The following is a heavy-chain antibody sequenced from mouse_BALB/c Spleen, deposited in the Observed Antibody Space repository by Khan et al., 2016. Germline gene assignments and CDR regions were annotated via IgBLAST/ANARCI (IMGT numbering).Heavy chain of an antibody. V-gene: IGHV1-4*01. D-gene: IGHD3-1*01. CDR3: ARKSTRASY. J-gene: IGHJ2*01. CDR1: GYTFTSYT. CDR2: INPSSGYT. Sequence: VQLKQSGAELVKPGASVKMSCKASGYTFTSYTMHWVKQRPGQGLEWIGYINPSSGYTKYNQKFKDKATLTADKSSSKAYMQLSSLTSEDSAVYYCARKSTRASYWGQGTTLTVSS.